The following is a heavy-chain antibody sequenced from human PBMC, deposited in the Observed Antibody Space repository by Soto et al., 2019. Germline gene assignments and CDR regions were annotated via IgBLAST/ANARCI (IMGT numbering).Heavy chain of an antibody. CDR3: AKDIGYIVGAPSTLGSDY. Sequence: GGSLRLSCVASGFPFSNYYMDWFRQAPGKGLEWVAAISGSGGSTYYADSVKGRFTISRDNSKNTLYLQMNSLRAEDTAVYYCAKDIGYIVGAPSTLGSDYWGQGTLVTVSS. J-gene: IGHJ4*02. D-gene: IGHD1-26*01. CDR2: ISGSGGST. CDR1: GFPFSNYY. V-gene: IGHV3-23*01.